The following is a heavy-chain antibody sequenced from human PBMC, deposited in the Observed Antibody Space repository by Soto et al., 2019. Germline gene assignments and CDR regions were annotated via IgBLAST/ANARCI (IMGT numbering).Heavy chain of an antibody. Sequence: ASVKVSCKASGYTFTSYDINWVRQATGQGLGWVGWMNPNSGNTGYAQKFQGRVTMTRNTSISTAYMELSSLRSEDTAVYYCASCGVVNMGSYYYYLMDVRGQGTTVTVSS. CDR1: GYTFTSYD. CDR3: ASCGVVNMGSYYYYLMDV. J-gene: IGHJ6*02. V-gene: IGHV1-8*01. D-gene: IGHD3-3*01. CDR2: MNPNSGNT.